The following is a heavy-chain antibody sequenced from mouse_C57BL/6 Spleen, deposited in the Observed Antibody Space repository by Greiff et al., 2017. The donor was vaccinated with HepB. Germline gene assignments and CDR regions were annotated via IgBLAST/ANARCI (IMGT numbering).Heavy chain of an antibody. CDR1: GFNIKDDY. CDR3: TTYYGSS. CDR2: IDPENGDT. D-gene: IGHD1-1*01. V-gene: IGHV14-4*01. J-gene: IGHJ2*01. Sequence: EVKLVESGAELVRPGASVKLSCTASGFNIKDDYMHWVKQRPEQGLEWIGWIDPENGDTEYASKFQGKATITADTSSNTAYLQLSSLTSEDTAVYYCTTYYGSSWGQGTTLTVSS.